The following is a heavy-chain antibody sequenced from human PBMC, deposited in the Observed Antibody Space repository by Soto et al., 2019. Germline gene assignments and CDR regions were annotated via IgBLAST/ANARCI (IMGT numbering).Heavy chain of an antibody. CDR2: ISYDGSNK. D-gene: IGHD6-19*01. CDR3: AKDFRSGDYFDY. Sequence: AGGSLRLSCAVSGFIFSSYGMHWVRQAPGKGLEWVAVISYDGSNKYYADSVKGRFTISRDNSKNTLYLQMNSLRADGTAVYYCAKDFRSGDYFDYWGQGTLVTVSS. V-gene: IGHV3-30*18. J-gene: IGHJ4*02. CDR1: GFIFSSYG.